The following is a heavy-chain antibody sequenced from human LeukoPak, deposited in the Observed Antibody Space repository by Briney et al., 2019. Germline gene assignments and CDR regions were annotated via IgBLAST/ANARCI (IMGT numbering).Heavy chain of an antibody. CDR2: IRYDGSNK. Sequence: GGSLRLSCAASGFTFSSYGMYWVRQAPGKGLEWVAFIRYDGSNKYYADSVKGRFTVSRDNSKNTLYLQMKSLRAEDTAVYYCAKGGGYEAQYYYYYLDVWGKGTTVTIS. D-gene: IGHD5-12*01. J-gene: IGHJ6*03. V-gene: IGHV3-30*02. CDR1: GFTFSSYG. CDR3: AKGGGYEAQYYYYYLDV.